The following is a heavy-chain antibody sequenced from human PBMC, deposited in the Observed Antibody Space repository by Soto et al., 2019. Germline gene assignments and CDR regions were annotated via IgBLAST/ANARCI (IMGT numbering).Heavy chain of an antibody. J-gene: IGHJ6*02. Sequence: LRLSCAASGFTFSSYDMHWVRQATGKGLEWVSAIGTAGDPYYPGSVKGRFTISRENAKNSLYLQMNSLRAGDTAVYYCARGGGGQRYKGPDYYGMDVWGQGTTVTVSS. CDR1: GFTFSSYD. V-gene: IGHV3-13*05. CDR2: IGTAGDP. D-gene: IGHD3-9*01. CDR3: ARGGGGQRYKGPDYYGMDV.